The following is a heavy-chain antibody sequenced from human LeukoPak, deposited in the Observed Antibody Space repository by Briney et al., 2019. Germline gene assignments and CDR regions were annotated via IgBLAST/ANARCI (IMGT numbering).Heavy chain of an antibody. CDR3: ARASSGPPRY. CDR1: GFSFSSYS. V-gene: IGHV3-21*01. Sequence: GGSLRLSCAASGFSFSSYSMNWVRQAPGKGLDWVSSISSSSTYIYYSDSVKGRFTISRDNAKNSLYLQMNSLRAEDTAVYYCARASSGPPRYWGQGTLVTVSS. D-gene: IGHD3-22*01. CDR2: ISSSSTYI. J-gene: IGHJ4*02.